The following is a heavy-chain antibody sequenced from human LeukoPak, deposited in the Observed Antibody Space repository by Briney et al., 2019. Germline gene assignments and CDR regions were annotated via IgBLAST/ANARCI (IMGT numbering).Heavy chain of an antibody. V-gene: IGHV3-48*01. D-gene: IGHD5-18*01. CDR3: ASGTYGYGLAY. J-gene: IGHJ4*02. CDR2: ISSSSTII. Sequence: GRSLRLSCAASGFTFSSYGMHWVRQAPGKGLEWVSYISSSSTIIYYADSVKGRFTISRDNAKNSLYLQMNSLRAEDTAVYYCASGTYGYGLAYWGQGTLVTVSS. CDR1: GFTFSSYG.